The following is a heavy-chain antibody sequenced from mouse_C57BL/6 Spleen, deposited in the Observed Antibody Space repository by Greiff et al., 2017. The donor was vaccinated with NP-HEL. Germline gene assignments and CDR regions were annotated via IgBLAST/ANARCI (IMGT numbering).Heavy chain of an antibody. CDR1: GFTFTDYY. CDR2: IRNKANGYTT. J-gene: IGHJ2*01. V-gene: IGHV7-3*01. D-gene: IGHD4-1*01. Sequence: EVQLVESGGGLVQPGGSLSLSCAASGFTFTDYYMSWVRQPPGKALEWLGFIRNKANGYTTEYSASVKGRFTISRDNSQSILYLQMNALRAEDSATYYCARYKAPPNSVYFDYWGQGTTLTVSS. CDR3: ARYKAPPNSVYFDY.